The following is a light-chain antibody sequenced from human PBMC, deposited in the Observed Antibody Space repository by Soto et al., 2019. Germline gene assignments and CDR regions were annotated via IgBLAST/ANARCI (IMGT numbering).Light chain of an antibody. CDR2: AAS. J-gene: IGKJ5*01. V-gene: IGKV1D-12*01. CDR1: QDIAAY. CDR3: QQAYSFPIT. Sequence: DIQVTQSPSSVSASVGATVTITCRASQDIAAYLAWYQHKPGRAPELLIHAASSLQSGVPSRFSGSGSGTDCTLTINSLQPEDFATYYCQQAYSFPITFGQGTRLEIK.